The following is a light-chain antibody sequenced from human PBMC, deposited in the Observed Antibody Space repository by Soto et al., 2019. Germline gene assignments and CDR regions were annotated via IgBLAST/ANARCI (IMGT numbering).Light chain of an antibody. CDR1: QSVSIY. J-gene: IGKJ4*01. CDR3: QQRSNWLT. CDR2: DAS. V-gene: IGKV3-11*01. Sequence: EVVLTQSPGTLSLCPGERATLSCRASQSVSIYLAWYQQKPGQAPRLLIFDASNRATGIPARFSGSGSATDFTLTISSLEAEDFAVYYCQQRSNWLTFGGGTKVDIK.